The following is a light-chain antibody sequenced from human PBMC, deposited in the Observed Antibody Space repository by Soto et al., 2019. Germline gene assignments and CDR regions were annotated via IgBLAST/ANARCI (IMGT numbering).Light chain of an antibody. Sequence: DIQMTQSPSSVSASVGDRVTISCRASQRVSTWLAWYQQKPGKAPKLLIYAASRLQSGVPSRFSGSGSGTDFILTISSLQPEDFATYYCQQAHSFPFTFGPGTMVDIK. CDR2: AAS. J-gene: IGKJ3*01. CDR1: QRVSTW. V-gene: IGKV1-12*01. CDR3: QQAHSFPFT.